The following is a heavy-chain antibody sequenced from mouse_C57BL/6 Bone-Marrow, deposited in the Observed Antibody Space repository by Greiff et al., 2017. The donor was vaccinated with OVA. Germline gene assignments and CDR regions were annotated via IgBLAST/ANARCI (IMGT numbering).Heavy chain of an antibody. Sequence: VQLQQSGPGMVKPSQSLSLTCTVTGYSITSGYDWHWIRHFPGNKLEWMGYISYSGSTNYNPSLKSRISITHDTSKNHFFLKLNSVTTEDTATYYCARRGLRRDWYFDVWGTGTTVTVSS. D-gene: IGHD2-4*01. V-gene: IGHV3-1*01. CDR2: ISYSGST. J-gene: IGHJ1*03. CDR3: ARRGLRRDWYFDV. CDR1: GYSITSGYD.